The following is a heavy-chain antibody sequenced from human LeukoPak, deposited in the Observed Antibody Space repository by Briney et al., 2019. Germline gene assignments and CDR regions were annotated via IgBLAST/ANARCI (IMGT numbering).Heavy chain of an antibody. CDR3: ARGGYCSGGSCYDYYYMDV. CDR1: GFTFSSYE. D-gene: IGHD2-15*01. J-gene: IGHJ6*03. V-gene: IGHV3-48*03. Sequence: GGSLRLSCAASGFTFSSYEMNWVRQAPGKGLEWVSYISSSGSTIYYADSVKGRFIISRDNPKNSLYLKMNGLRAEDTAVYYCARGGYCSGGSCYDYYYMDVWGKGTTVTVSS. CDR2: ISSSGSTI.